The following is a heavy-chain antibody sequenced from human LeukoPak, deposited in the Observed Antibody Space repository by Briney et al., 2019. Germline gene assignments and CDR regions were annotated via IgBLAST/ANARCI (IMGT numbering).Heavy chain of an antibody. D-gene: IGHD1-26*01. Sequence: GGPLRLSCAASGFTFSSYAMTWVRQAPGKGLEWVSAISGNGGSTYYADSVKGRFTISRDNSKNTLYLQMNRLRAEDTAVYYCAKGTLVRTTWAPYYFDYWGQGTLVIVSS. CDR2: ISGNGGST. CDR3: AKGTLVRTTWAPYYFDY. CDR1: GFTFSSYA. V-gene: IGHV3-23*01. J-gene: IGHJ4*02.